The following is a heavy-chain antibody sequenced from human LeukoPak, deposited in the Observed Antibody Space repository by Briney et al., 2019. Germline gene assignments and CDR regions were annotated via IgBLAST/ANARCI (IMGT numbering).Heavy chain of an antibody. CDR3: ARDRDGYCTNGVCYFDY. D-gene: IGHD2-8*01. CDR1: GYTFTGYY. V-gene: IGHV1-2*02. CDR2: INPNGGVT. Sequence: ASVRVSCKASGYTFTGYYMHWVRQAPGQGLEWMGWINPNGGVTNYAQRFQGRVTMTRDTSISTAYMDLSRLRYDDTAVYYCARDRDGYCTNGVCYFDYWGQGTLVTVSS. J-gene: IGHJ4*02.